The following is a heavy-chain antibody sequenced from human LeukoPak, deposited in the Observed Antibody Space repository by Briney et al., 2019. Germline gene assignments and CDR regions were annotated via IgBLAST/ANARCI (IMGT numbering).Heavy chain of an antibody. Sequence: ASVKVSCKASGGTFSSYAISWVRQAPGQGLEWMGGIIPIFGTANYAQKFQGRVTITADKSTSTAYMELSSLRSEDTAVYYCAGGSGYYSDFDYWGQGTLVTVSS. CDR3: AGGSGYYSDFDY. CDR1: GGTFSSYA. CDR2: IIPIFGTA. V-gene: IGHV1-69*06. J-gene: IGHJ4*02. D-gene: IGHD3-22*01.